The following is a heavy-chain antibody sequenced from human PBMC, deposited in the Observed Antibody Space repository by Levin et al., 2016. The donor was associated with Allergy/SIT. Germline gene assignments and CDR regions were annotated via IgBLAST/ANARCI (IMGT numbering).Heavy chain of an antibody. Sequence: SGPTLVKPTQTLTLTCTFSGFSLSTSGVGVGWIRQPPGKALEWLALIYWDDDKRYSPSLKSRLTITKDTSKNQVVLTMTNMDPVDTATYYCAHKGYCSSTSCYTAFDYWGQGTLVTVSS. D-gene: IGHD2-2*02. CDR3: AHKGYCSSTSCYTAFDY. V-gene: IGHV2-5*02. J-gene: IGHJ4*02. CDR1: GFSLSTSGVG. CDR2: IYWDDDK.